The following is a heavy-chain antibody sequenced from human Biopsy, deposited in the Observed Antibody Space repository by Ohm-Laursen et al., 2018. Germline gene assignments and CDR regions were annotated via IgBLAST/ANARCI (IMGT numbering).Heavy chain of an antibody. CDR1: GYTFAGYY. D-gene: IGHD3-9*01. J-gene: IGHJ6*02. V-gene: IGHV1-2*02. Sequence: PSVKASCKASGYTFAGYYLHCVRQAPGHGLEWMGWINPNSGNANYAQSFQGRLTVTRDTSISTAYMELTSLTFDDTAIYYCARVPAYPSIDGYYGLDLWGQGTTVIVSS. CDR2: INPNSGNA. CDR3: ARVPAYPSIDGYYGLDL.